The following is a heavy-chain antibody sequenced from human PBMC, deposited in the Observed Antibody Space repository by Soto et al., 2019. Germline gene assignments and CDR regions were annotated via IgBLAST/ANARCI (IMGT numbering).Heavy chain of an antibody. CDR2: INPNSGGT. D-gene: IGHD3-22*01. CDR1: GYTFTGYY. Sequence: ASVKVSCKASGYTFTGYYMHWVRQAPGQGLEWMGWINPNSGGTNYAQKFQGRVTMTRDTSISTAYMELSRLRSDDTAVYYCAREGTYYYDSSGESVWFDPCGQGTLVTVSS. J-gene: IGHJ5*02. CDR3: AREGTYYYDSSGESVWFDP. V-gene: IGHV1-2*02.